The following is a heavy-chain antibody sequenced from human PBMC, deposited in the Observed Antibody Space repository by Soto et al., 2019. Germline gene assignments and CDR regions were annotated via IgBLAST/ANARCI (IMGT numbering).Heavy chain of an antibody. CDR3: ARKVAADGTFREDVFDI. CDR2: IIPIFTTT. Sequence: QVQLVQSGAEVKKPGSSVKVSCKASGGTFSNHAINWVRQAPGQGLEWMGRIIPIFTTTDYAQSFQGRVTITADESTITAHMELSSLKHHDTAVYYCARKVAADGTFREDVFDIWGQGTMVTVSS. V-gene: IGHV1-69*12. CDR1: GGTFSNHA. D-gene: IGHD6-13*01. J-gene: IGHJ3*02.